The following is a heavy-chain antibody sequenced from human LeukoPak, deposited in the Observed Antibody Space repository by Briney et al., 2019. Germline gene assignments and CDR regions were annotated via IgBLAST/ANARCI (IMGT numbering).Heavy chain of an antibody. CDR1: GFIFGTYW. V-gene: IGHV3-7*03. J-gene: IGHJ3*02. CDR2: IKEDGSET. CDR3: AKVGLNGDFDAFDI. D-gene: IGHD4-17*01. Sequence: GGSLRLSCAGSGFIFGTYWMNWVRQAPGKGLEWVAHIKEDGSETYYVDSVKGRFTISRDNSKNTLYLQMNSLRAEDTAVYYCAKVGLNGDFDAFDIWGQGTMVTVSS.